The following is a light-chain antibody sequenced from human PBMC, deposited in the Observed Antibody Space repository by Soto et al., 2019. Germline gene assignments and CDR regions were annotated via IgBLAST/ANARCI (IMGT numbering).Light chain of an antibody. V-gene: IGKV3-15*01. CDR3: HQYNNWPPIT. J-gene: IGKJ5*01. CDR2: GAS. CDR1: QSVSGN. Sequence: EIVMTQSPATLSVSPGERATLSCRASQSVSGNLAWYQQKPGQAPRLLIYGASTRATGIPARFSGSGSGTELTLTISSMQPEDYEVYYCHQYNNWPPITFGQGTRLEIK.